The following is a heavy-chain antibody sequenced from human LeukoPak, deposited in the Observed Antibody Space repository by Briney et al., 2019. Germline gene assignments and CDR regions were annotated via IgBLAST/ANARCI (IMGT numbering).Heavy chain of an antibody. CDR3: AIESGSYFGLRYFDY. Sequence: SVKVSCTASGGTFSSYAISWVRQAPGQGLEWMGRIIPIFGTANYAQKFQGRVTITTDESTSTAYMELSSLRSEDTAVYYCAIESGSYFGLRYFDYWGQGTLVTVSS. J-gene: IGHJ4*02. CDR1: GGTFSSYA. CDR2: IIPIFGTA. V-gene: IGHV1-69*05. D-gene: IGHD1-26*01.